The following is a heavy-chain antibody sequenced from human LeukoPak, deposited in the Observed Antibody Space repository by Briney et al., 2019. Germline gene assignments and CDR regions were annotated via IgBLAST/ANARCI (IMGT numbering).Heavy chain of an antibody. CDR2: IYHSGST. Sequence: SDTLSLTCAVSSGSISSSNWWSWVRQPPGKGLEWIGEIYHSGSTNYNLSLKSRVTISVDKSKNQFSLKLSSVTAADTAVYYCARGISGGYQALVYYYYYYMDVWGKGTTVTVSS. CDR3: ARGISGGYQALVYYYYYYMDV. CDR1: SGSISSSNW. V-gene: IGHV4-4*02. D-gene: IGHD1-26*01. J-gene: IGHJ6*03.